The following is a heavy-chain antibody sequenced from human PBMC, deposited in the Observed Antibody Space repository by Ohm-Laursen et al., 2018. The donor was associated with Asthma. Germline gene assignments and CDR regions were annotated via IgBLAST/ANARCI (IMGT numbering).Heavy chain of an antibody. V-gene: IGHV3-30*03. CDR3: ARARKSGSYDY. D-gene: IGHD1-26*01. CDR2: ISFDGSKK. Sequence: SLRLSCAASGLTFNANAFHWVRQAPGKGLVWVAIISFDGSKKYYAESVKGRFTISRDNSKNTVSLQMNSLRVEDTAVYYCARARKSGSYDYWGQGTLVTVSS. CDR1: GLTFNANA. J-gene: IGHJ4*02.